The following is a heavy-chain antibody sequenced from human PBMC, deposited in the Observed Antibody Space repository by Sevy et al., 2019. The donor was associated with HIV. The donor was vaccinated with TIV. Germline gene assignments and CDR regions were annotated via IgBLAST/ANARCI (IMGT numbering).Heavy chain of an antibody. CDR2: INHSGST. V-gene: IGHV4-34*01. CDR3: ARGATVVNWFDP. D-gene: IGHD2-15*01. Sequence: SETLSLTCAVYGGSFSGYYWSWIRQPPGKGLEWIGEINHSGSTNYNPSLKSRVTMSVDTSKNQFSLKLSSVTAADTAVYYCARGATVVNWFDPWGQGTLVTVSS. CDR1: GGSFSGYY. J-gene: IGHJ5*02.